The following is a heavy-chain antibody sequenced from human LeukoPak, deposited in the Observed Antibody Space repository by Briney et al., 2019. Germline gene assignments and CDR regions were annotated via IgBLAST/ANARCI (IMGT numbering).Heavy chain of an antibody. CDR1: GFTVSTNY. CDR3: ARVGDHFHWYLDL. D-gene: IGHD3-10*01. Sequence: GGSLRLSCAASGFTVSTNYMNWVRQAPGKGLEWVSILYSCSDTYYAESVKGRFTISRDSSKNILFLQMNNLRAEDTAVYYCARVGDHFHWYLDLWGRGTLVTVSS. CDR2: LYSCSDT. J-gene: IGHJ2*01. V-gene: IGHV3-53*01.